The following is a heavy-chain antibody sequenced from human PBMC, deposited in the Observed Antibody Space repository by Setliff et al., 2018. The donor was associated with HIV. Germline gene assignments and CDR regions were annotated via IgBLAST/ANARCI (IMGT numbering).Heavy chain of an antibody. CDR3: ARVAPSRMLLWFGELLY. CDR2: IIPVLGLT. Sequence: SVKVSCKVSGDTFSRYALSWIRQAPGQGLEWMGGIIPVLGLTKSAQKFQGRLTITADESTSTAYMELSSLRSEDTAVYYCARVAPSRMLLWFGELLYWGQGTLVTVSS. D-gene: IGHD3-10*01. V-gene: IGHV1-69*10. J-gene: IGHJ4*02. CDR1: GDTFSRYA.